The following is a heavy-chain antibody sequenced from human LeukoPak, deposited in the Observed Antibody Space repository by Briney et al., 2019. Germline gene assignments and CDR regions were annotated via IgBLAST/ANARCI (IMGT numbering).Heavy chain of an antibody. Sequence: SETLSLTCTVSGGSVSSDKYHWSWIRQPAGKALEWIGRVYLKGTTNYNPSLEGRVTISVDTSKNQFSLNLNSVTATDTATYYCARGVIIINWFDSWGQGARVTVPS. J-gene: IGHJ5*01. V-gene: IGHV4-61*02. CDR3: ARGVIIINWFDS. CDR2: VYLKGTT. CDR1: GGSVSSDKYH. D-gene: IGHD3-10*01.